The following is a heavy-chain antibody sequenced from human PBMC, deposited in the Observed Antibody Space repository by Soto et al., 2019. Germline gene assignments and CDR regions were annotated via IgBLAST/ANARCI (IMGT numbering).Heavy chain of an antibody. J-gene: IGHJ6*02. CDR2: IIPIFGTA. CDR3: ARGARYYYYYGMEV. CDR1: GGTFSSYA. V-gene: IGHV1-69*13. Sequence: SVKVSCKASGGTFSSYAISWVRQAPGQGLEWMGGIIPIFGTANYAQKFQGRVTITADEFTSTAYMELISLRSEDTAVYYCARGARYYYYYGMEVWGQGSTVTVSS.